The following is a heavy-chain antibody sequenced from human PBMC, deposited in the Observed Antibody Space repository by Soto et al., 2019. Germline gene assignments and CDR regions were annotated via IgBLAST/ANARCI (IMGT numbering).Heavy chain of an antibody. CDR1: GVTFSSYA. Sequence: GGSLRLSCAASGVTFSSYAMSWVRQAPGKGLEWVSAISGSGGSTYYADSVTGRFTISRDNSKNTLYLQMNSLRAEDTAVYYCARMGCNPKYFDYWSQGTLVTVSS. CDR2: ISGSGGST. D-gene: IGHD2-8*01. J-gene: IGHJ4*02. V-gene: IGHV3-23*01. CDR3: ARMGCNPKYFDY.